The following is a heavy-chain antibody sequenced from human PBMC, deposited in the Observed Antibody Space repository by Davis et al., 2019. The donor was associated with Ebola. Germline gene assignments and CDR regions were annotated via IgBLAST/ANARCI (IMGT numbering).Heavy chain of an antibody. Sequence: PGGSLRLSCAASGFTFSSYAMSWVRQAPGKGLEWVSAISGSGGSTYYADSVKGRFTISRDNSKNTLYLQMNSLRAEDTAVYYCAPHPYYYDSSGYPFDYWGQGTLVTVSS. CDR2: ISGSGGST. D-gene: IGHD3-22*01. CDR1: GFTFSSYA. J-gene: IGHJ4*02. CDR3: APHPYYYDSSGYPFDY. V-gene: IGHV3-23*01.